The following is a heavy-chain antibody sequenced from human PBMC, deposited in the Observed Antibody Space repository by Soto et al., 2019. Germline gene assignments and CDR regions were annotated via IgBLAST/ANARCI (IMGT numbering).Heavy chain of an antibody. J-gene: IGHJ6*02. V-gene: IGHV1-46*01. CDR3: ASQPTTVTTQDYYYYGMDV. CDR1: GYTFTSYY. CDR2: INPSGGST. D-gene: IGHD4-4*01. Sequence: ASVKVSCKASGYTFTSYYMHWVRQAPGQGLEWMGIINPSGGSTSYAQKFQGRVTMTRDTSTSTVYVELSSLRFEDTAVYYCASQPTTVTTQDYYYYGMDVWGQGTTVTVSS.